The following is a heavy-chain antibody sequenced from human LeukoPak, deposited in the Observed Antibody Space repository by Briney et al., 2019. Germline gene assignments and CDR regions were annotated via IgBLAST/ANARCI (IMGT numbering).Heavy chain of an antibody. V-gene: IGHV1-18*01. J-gene: IGHJ4*02. Sequence: ASVKVSCKASGGTFSSYAISWVRQAPGQGLEWMGWISAYNGDTKYSPKLQGRVTMTTDTSASTAYMELRTLRSDDTAVYYCARDMVAARVPRYWGQGTLVTVSS. D-gene: IGHD6-6*01. CDR1: GGTFSSYA. CDR3: ARDMVAARVPRY. CDR2: ISAYNGDT.